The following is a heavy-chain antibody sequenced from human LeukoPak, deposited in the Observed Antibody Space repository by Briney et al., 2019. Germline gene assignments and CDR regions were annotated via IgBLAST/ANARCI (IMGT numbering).Heavy chain of an antibody. V-gene: IGHV3-53*05. Sequence: GGSLRLSCAASGFSVGTNYMTWVRQAPGKGLEWVSMIYAGGNTYYRDSVKGRFTISRDNSKNTLYLQMNSLRAEDTAMYYCAKVSLNMVNDAFDIWGQGTMVSVSS. CDR1: GFSVGTNY. J-gene: IGHJ3*02. D-gene: IGHD4/OR15-4a*01. CDR3: AKVSLNMVNDAFDI. CDR2: IYAGGNT.